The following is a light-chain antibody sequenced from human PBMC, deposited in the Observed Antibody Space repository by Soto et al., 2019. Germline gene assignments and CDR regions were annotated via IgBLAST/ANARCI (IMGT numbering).Light chain of an antibody. CDR1: QSFSSN. Sequence: EIVMTQSPSTLSVSPRERATLSCRASQSFSSNLAWYQHKPCQAPRLLIYCASTRATVIPARFSGSGSGTEFTLTISSLQSEHFAVYYCQQYNNWTPITFGQGTRLEIK. CDR2: CAS. CDR3: QQYNNWTPIT. J-gene: IGKJ5*01. V-gene: IGKV3-15*01.